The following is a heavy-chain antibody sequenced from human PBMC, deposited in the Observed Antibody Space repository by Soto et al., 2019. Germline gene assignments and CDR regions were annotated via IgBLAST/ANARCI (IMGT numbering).Heavy chain of an antibody. V-gene: IGHV2-26*01. Sequence: QVTLKESGPVLVKPTETLTLTCTVSGFSLSNARMGVSWIRQPPGKALEWLAHIFSNDAKSYRTSLKSRLTIYKDTSKSQVVLTMTNMDPVDTGTYYCARSTPPPPRPKPHWVFDLWGRGTLVTVSS. CDR3: ARSTPPPPRPKPHWVFDL. CDR2: IFSNDAK. D-gene: IGHD1-1*01. CDR1: GFSLSNARMG. J-gene: IGHJ2*01.